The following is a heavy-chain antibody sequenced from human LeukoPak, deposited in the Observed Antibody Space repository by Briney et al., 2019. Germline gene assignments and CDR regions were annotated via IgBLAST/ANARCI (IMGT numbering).Heavy chain of an antibody. Sequence: PGRSLRLSCAASGFTFSNYGMHWVRQAPGKGLEWVAVIWYDGSNKYYADSVKGRFTISRDNSKNTLCLQMNSLRAEDTAVYYCARGNQYYNFWSGYSDDAFDIWGQGTMVTVSS. CDR2: IWYDGSNK. V-gene: IGHV3-33*01. CDR3: ARGNQYYNFWSGYSDDAFDI. J-gene: IGHJ3*02. CDR1: GFTFSNYG. D-gene: IGHD3-3*01.